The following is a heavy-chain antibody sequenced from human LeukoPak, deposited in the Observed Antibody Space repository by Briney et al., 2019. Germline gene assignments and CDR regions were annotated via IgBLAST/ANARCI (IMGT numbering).Heavy chain of an antibody. D-gene: IGHD3-22*01. Sequence: GRSLRLSCAASGFTFSSYAMHWVRQAPGKGLEWVAVISYDGSNKYYADSVKGRFTISRDNSKNTLYLQMNSLRAEDTAVYYCARDHYDSSGYPNLRFDYWGQGTLVIVSS. V-gene: IGHV3-30-3*01. J-gene: IGHJ4*02. CDR3: ARDHYDSSGYPNLRFDY. CDR1: GFTFSSYA. CDR2: ISYDGSNK.